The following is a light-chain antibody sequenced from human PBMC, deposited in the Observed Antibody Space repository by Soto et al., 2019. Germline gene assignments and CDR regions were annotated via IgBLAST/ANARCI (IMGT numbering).Light chain of an antibody. CDR2: DVS. J-gene: IGLJ2*01. Sequence: QSALTQPRSVSGSPGQSVTISCTGTSSDVGGYNYVSWYQQHPGKAPKGMIYDVSERPSGVPDRFSGSKSGNTASLTISGLQAEDEADYYCCSNAGSYEVFGGGTQLTV. CDR3: CSNAGSYEV. V-gene: IGLV2-11*01. CDR1: SSDVGGYNY.